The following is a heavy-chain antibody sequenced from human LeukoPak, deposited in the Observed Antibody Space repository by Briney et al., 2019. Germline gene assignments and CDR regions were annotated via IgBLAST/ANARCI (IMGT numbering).Heavy chain of an antibody. CDR3: ASGGDSSGYYYLKAYYYYYYYMDV. Sequence: SETLSLTCAVSGGSISSSSYYWGWIRQPPGKGLEWIGSIYYSGSTYYNPSLKSRVTISVDTSKNQFSLKLSSVTAADTAVYYCASGGDSSGYYYLKAYYYYYYYMDVWGKGTTVTISS. CDR2: IYYSGST. D-gene: IGHD3-22*01. CDR1: GGSISSSSYY. J-gene: IGHJ6*03. V-gene: IGHV4-39*01.